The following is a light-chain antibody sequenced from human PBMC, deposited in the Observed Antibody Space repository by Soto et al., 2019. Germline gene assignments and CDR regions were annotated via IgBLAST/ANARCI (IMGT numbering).Light chain of an antibody. J-gene: IGKJ3*01. V-gene: IGKV3-20*01. CDR3: QQYVRSPYT. Sequence: EIVLTQSPGSLSLSPGERATLSCRASQSISSTYIAWYQQKRGQAPRLLIFGASSRATGIPDRFSGSGSGTDSSLTISRLEPEDSAVYFCQQYVRSPYTFGPGTKVDIK. CDR1: QSISSTY. CDR2: GAS.